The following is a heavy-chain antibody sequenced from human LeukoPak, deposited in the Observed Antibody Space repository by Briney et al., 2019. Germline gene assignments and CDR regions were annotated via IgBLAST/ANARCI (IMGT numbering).Heavy chain of an antibody. V-gene: IGHV3-23*01. CDR2: ISGSGGST. D-gene: IGHD3-22*01. J-gene: IGHJ4*02. CDR1: GFTFSSYA. Sequence: GGSLRLSCAASGFTFSSYAMSWVRQAPGKGLEWVSAISGSGGSTDYADSVKGRFTISRDNSKNTLYLQMNSLRAEDTAVYYCAKDGRGSSSGSPYYFDYWGQGTLVTVSS. CDR3: AKDGRGSSSGSPYYFDY.